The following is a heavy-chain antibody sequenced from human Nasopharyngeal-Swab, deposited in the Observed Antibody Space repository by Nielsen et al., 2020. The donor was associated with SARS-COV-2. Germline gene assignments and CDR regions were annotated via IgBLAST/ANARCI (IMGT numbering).Heavy chain of an antibody. V-gene: IGHV1-69*01. J-gene: IGHJ6*02. CDR3: ARAITYHYDGSGSPSYGLDV. CDR2: LIPVFGTT. D-gene: IGHD3-22*01. Sequence: WVRQAPGQGLEWVGGLIPVFGTTHYSQKFQDRLRVTADASTDTAYTELSSLRSDDTAVYYCARAITYHYDGSGSPSYGLDVWGQGTTVTVSS.